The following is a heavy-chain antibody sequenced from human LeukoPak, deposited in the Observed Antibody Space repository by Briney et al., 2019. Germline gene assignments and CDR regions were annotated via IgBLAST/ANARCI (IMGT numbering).Heavy chain of an antibody. J-gene: IGHJ1*01. D-gene: IGHD6-19*01. CDR1: GGTFSSYA. V-gene: IGHV1-69*06. CDR2: IIPIFGTA. Sequence: ASVKVSCKASGGTFSSYAISWVRQAPGQGLEWMGGIIPIFGTANYAQKFQGRVTITADKSTSTAYMELRSLRSDDTAVYYCARGVAGTPSDFQHWGQGTLVTVSS. CDR3: ARGVAGTPSDFQH.